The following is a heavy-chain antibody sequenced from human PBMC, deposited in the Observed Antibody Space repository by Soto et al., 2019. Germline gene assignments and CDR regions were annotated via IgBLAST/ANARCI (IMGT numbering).Heavy chain of an antibody. Sequence: SETLSLTCTVSGGSISSSSYYWGWIRQPPGKGLEWIGSIYYSGSTYYNPSLKSRVTISVDTSKNQFSLKLSSVTAADTAVYYCARGDLNARITIFTSRGSGYYFDYWGQGTLVTVSS. V-gene: IGHV4-39*07. D-gene: IGHD3-9*01. J-gene: IGHJ4*02. CDR2: IYYSGST. CDR1: GGSISSSSYY. CDR3: ARGDLNARITIFTSRGSGYYFDY.